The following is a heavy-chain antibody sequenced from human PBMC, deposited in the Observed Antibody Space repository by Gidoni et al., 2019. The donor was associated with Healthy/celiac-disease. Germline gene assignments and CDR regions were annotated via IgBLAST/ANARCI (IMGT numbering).Heavy chain of an antibody. CDR3: ARDLGLRGYYFDY. Sequence: QVQLVESGGGVVQPGWYLRLSCAAPGFTFISYGMHWVRQAPGKGLEWVAVIWYDGSNKYYADSVKGRFTISRDNSKNTLYLQMNSLRAEDTAVYYCARDLGLRGYYFDYWGQGTLVTVSS. J-gene: IGHJ4*02. CDR2: IWYDGSNK. V-gene: IGHV3-33*01. D-gene: IGHD3-16*01. CDR1: GFTFISYG.